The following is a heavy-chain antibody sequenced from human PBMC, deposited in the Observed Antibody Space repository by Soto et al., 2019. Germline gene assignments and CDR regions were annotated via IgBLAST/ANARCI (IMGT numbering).Heavy chain of an antibody. Sequence: QVQLVQSGAEVKKPGSSVKVSCKASGGTFSSYAISWVRQAPGQGLEWMGGIIPIFGTANYAQKFQGRVTITADESTSTAYMELSSVRSEDTAVYYCARSIAAAGTTNYYYYGMDVWGQGTTVTVSS. CDR3: ARSIAAAGTTNYYYYGMDV. J-gene: IGHJ6*02. CDR1: GGTFSSYA. CDR2: IIPIFGTA. D-gene: IGHD6-13*01. V-gene: IGHV1-69*01.